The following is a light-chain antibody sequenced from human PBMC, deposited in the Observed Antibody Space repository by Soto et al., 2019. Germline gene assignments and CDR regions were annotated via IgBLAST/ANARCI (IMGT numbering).Light chain of an antibody. CDR1: QSVDNY. Sequence: EIVLTQSPDTLSLSPGDRATLSCRARQSVDNYLVWYQQRPGQAPRLLIYDASTRATGIPARFTGSGSGTDFGLTISSLESEDFAVYYCQQRSKWPRAFGGGTKVEIK. CDR2: DAS. V-gene: IGKV3-11*01. J-gene: IGKJ4*01. CDR3: QQRSKWPRA.